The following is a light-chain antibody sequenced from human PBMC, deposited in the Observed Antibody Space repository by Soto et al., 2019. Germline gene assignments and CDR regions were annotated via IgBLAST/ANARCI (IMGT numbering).Light chain of an antibody. CDR2: EVN. V-gene: IGLV2-14*01. CDR1: KSDVRSSVY. J-gene: IGLJ1*01. CDR3: CLFTGTASQYV. Sequence: QALLTQPAYVSRSPGQSIIFACAASKSDVRSSVYLSWYRQHPGKAPQLIIYEVNKRPSGVSNRFSGTKSGNTASLTIPGLQPEDEADYYSCLFTGTASQYVFGPGTKVTVL.